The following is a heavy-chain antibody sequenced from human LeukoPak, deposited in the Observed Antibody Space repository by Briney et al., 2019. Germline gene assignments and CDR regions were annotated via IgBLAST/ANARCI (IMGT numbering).Heavy chain of an antibody. V-gene: IGHV3-23*01. J-gene: IGHJ3*02. CDR2: ISGSGGST. CDR3: AKRLRDIVGARNAFDI. Sequence: PGGSLRLSCAASGFTFSSYAMSWVRQAPGKGLEWVSAISGSGGSTYYADSVKGRFTISRDNFKNTLYLQMSSLRAEDTAVYYCAKRLRDIVGARNAFDIWGQGTMVSVSS. CDR1: GFTFSSYA. D-gene: IGHD1-26*01.